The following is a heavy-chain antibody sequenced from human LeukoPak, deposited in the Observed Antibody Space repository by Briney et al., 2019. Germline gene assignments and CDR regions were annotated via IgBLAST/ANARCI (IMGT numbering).Heavy chain of an antibody. CDR1: GVSFSGYH. CDR3: PRGSRLPYYALQY. J-gene: IGHJ4*02. Sequence: PSETLSLTCAVNGVSFSGYHWSWIRQSPGKGLECIGEITHTRCITYIQSLKSRVTVSVNMSKNQFSLYLTSVAAGDTSVYYGPRGSRLPYYALQYWAQGTLVTVSP. D-gene: IGHD3-10*01. CDR2: ITHTRCI. V-gene: IGHV4-34*01.